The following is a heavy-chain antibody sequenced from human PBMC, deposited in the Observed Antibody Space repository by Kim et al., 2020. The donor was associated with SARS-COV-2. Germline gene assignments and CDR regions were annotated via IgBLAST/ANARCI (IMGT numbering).Heavy chain of an antibody. D-gene: IGHD3-22*01. J-gene: IGHJ4*02. CDR3: ARIGAYDSSGY. V-gene: IGHV1-46*01. Sequence: SSAQKSQGRVTMTRDTSTSTVYMELSSLRSEDTAVYYCARIGAYDSSGYWGQGTLVTVSS.